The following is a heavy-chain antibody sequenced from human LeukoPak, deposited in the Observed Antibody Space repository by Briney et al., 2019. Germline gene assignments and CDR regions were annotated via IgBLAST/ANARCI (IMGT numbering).Heavy chain of an antibody. CDR2: IYSGGTT. CDR3: AREDWGSGFDY. V-gene: IGHV3-53*01. D-gene: IGHD7-27*01. J-gene: IGHJ4*02. Sequence: GGSLRLSCAASGFTVSSNYMSWVRQAPGKGLEWVSVIYSGGTTYYADSVKARFTILRDHSKNTLYLQMNSLRAEDTAVYYCAREDWGSGFDYWGQGTLVTVSS. CDR1: GFTVSSNY.